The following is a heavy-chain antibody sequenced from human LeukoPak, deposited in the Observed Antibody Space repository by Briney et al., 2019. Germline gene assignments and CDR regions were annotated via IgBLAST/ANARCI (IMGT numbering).Heavy chain of an antibody. CDR3: ARADCSTTSCPMDV. D-gene: IGHD2-2*01. V-gene: IGHV4-59*01. J-gene: IGHJ6*02. Sequence: SETLSLTCSVSGGSISSYYWNWIRQPPGKGLEWIGYIYYTGSTNYNPSLKGRVTMSVDTSNNQFSLRLTSVTAADTAVYYCARADCSTTSCPMDVWGQGATVTVSS. CDR1: GGSISSYY. CDR2: IYYTGST.